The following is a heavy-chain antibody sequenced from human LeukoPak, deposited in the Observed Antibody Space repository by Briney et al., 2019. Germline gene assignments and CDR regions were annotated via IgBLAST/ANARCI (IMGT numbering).Heavy chain of an antibody. J-gene: IGHJ6*02. CDR2: INHSGST. CDR3: ARGRRWGEGTWYYYYGMDV. CDR1: GGSFSGYY. V-gene: IGHV4-34*01. D-gene: IGHD2-21*01. Sequence: KSSETLSLTCAVYGGSFSGYYWSWIRQPPGKGLEWIGEINHSGSTNYNPSLKSRVTISVDTSKNQFSLKLSSVTAADTAVYYCARGRRWGEGTWYYYYGMDVWGQGTTVTVSS.